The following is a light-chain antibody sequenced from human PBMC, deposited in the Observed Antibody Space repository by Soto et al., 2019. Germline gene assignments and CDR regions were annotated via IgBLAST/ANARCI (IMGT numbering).Light chain of an antibody. Sequence: EVVMKQSPATVSVSPGEGVTLSCRASQTISNDLAWYQQKPGQAPRLLIYGASTRATGVPPRFSGGGSGAEFTLTISSLQSEDFAFYYCQQNNKWPPVTFGGGTKVEIK. J-gene: IGKJ4*01. CDR1: QTISND. CDR3: QQNNKWPPVT. CDR2: GAS. V-gene: IGKV3-15*01.